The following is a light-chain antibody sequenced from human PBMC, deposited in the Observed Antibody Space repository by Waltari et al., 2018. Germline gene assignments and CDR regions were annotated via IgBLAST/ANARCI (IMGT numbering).Light chain of an antibody. CDR2: WAS. V-gene: IGKV4-1*01. J-gene: IGKJ4*01. CDR1: QSVLYSSNNKNY. Sequence: DIVMTQSPDSLAVSLGERATINCKSSQSVLYSSNNKNYLAWYQQQPGQPPKLIIYWASTRESGVPDRFSGSESGTDFTLTISSLQAEDVAVYYCQQYYNSPLTFGGGTKVEIK. CDR3: QQYYNSPLT.